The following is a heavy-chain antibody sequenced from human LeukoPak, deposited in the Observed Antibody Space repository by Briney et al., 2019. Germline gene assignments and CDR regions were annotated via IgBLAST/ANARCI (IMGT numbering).Heavy chain of an antibody. V-gene: IGHV1-69*04. J-gene: IGHJ4*02. CDR2: IIPILGIA. CDR3: ARDSRVAGTWAGLSYFDY. Sequence: GGSLRLSCAASGFTFSSYAISWVRQAPGQGLEWMGRIIPILGIANYAQKFQGRVTITADKSTSTAYMELSSLRSEDTAVYYCARDSRVAGTWAGLSYFDYWGQGTLVTVSS. CDR1: GFTFSSYA. D-gene: IGHD6-19*01.